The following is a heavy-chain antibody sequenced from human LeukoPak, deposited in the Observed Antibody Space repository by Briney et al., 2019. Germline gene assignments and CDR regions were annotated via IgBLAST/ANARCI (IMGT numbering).Heavy chain of an antibody. Sequence: GGSLRLSCAASGFTVSNNYMTWVRQAPGKGLEWVSVIYSGGSTYYSDSVKGRFTISRDNSMNTLYLQMNSLRAEDTAVYYCARGGGSYFDAFDIWGQGTMVTVSS. J-gene: IGHJ3*02. CDR1: GFTVSNNY. D-gene: IGHD1-26*01. V-gene: IGHV3-66*01. CDR2: IYSGGST. CDR3: ARGGGSYFDAFDI.